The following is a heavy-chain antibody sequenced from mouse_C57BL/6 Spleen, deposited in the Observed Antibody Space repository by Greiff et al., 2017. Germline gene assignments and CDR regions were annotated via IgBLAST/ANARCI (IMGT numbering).Heavy chain of an antibody. V-gene: IGHV1-69*01. CDR3: ARVYGYFDY. CDR2: IDPSDSYT. Sequence: VQLKQPGAELVMPGASVKLSCKASGYTFTSYWMHWVKQRPGQGLEWIGEIDPSDSYTNYNQKFKGKATLTVDKSSSTAYMQLSSLTSEDSAVYYCARVYGYFDYWGQGTTLTVSS. J-gene: IGHJ2*01. D-gene: IGHD1-1*01. CDR1: GYTFTSYW.